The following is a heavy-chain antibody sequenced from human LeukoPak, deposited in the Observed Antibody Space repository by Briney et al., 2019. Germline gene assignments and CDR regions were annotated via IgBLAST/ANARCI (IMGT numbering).Heavy chain of an antibody. CDR3: ASSGWYGNWFDP. V-gene: IGHV4-61*01. CDR1: GGSFSSGSYY. J-gene: IGHJ5*02. CDR2: IYYSGST. D-gene: IGHD6-19*01. Sequence: PSETLSLTCTVSGGSFSSGSYYWSWIRQPPGKGLEWIGYIYYSGSTNYNPSLKSRVTISVDTSKNQFSLKLSSVTAADTAVYYCASSGWYGNWFDPWGQGTLVTVSS.